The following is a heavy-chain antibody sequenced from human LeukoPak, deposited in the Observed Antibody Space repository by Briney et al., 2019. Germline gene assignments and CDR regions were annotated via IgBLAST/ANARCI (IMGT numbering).Heavy chain of an antibody. CDR1: GGSISSYY. CDR3: ARAGVSSGYFVDY. V-gene: IGHV4-59*01. Sequence: SETLSLTCTVSGGSISSYYWSWIRQPPGKGLEWIGYIYYSGSTNYNPSLKSRVTISVDTSKNQFSLKLSSVTAADTAVYYCARAGVSSGYFVDYWGQGTLVTVSS. CDR2: IYYSGST. J-gene: IGHJ4*02. D-gene: IGHD3-22*01.